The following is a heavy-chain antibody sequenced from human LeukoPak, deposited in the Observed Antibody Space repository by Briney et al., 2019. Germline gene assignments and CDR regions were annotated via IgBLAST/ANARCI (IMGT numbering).Heavy chain of an antibody. CDR3: ARGRGPPYYYYMDV. J-gene: IGHJ6*03. Sequence: ASVKVSCKASGYTFTNYGISWVRQAPGQGLEWMGWISAYNGNTNYALKLQGRVTMTTDTSTSTAYMELRSLRSDDTALYYCARGRGPPYYYYMDVWGKGTTVTVSS. CDR2: ISAYNGNT. D-gene: IGHD2-15*01. CDR1: GYTFTNYG. V-gene: IGHV1-18*01.